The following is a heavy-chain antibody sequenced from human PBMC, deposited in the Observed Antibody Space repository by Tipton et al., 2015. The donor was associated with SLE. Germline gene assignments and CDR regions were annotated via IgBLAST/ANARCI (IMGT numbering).Heavy chain of an antibody. D-gene: IGHD3-9*01. Sequence: TLSLTCTVSGGSLSSYYWSWIRQPAGKGLEWIGEINHSGSTNYNPSLKSRVTISVDTSKNQFSLKLSSVTAADTAVYYCARGGILTGYYFYFDYWGQGTLVTVSS. CDR3: ARGGILTGYYFYFDY. CDR1: GGSLSSYY. V-gene: IGHV4-34*01. CDR2: INHSGST. J-gene: IGHJ4*02.